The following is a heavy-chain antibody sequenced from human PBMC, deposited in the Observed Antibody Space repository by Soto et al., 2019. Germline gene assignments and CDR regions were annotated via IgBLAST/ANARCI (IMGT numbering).Heavy chain of an antibody. J-gene: IGHJ6*02. D-gene: IGHD1-1*01. CDR1: GGSISSGDYY. CDR2: IYYSGST. Sequence: QVQLQESGPGLVKPSQTLSLTCTVSGGSISSGDYYWSWIRQPPGKGLEWIGYIYYSGSTYYNPSLKSRVTISVDTSNNQFSPQLRSVTAAATAVYYCARDAYNPEDYYYYGMDVWGQGTAVTVSS. CDR3: ARDAYNPEDYYYYGMDV. V-gene: IGHV4-30-4*01.